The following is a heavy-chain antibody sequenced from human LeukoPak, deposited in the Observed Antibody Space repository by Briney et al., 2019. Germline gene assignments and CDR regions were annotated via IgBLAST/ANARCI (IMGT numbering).Heavy chain of an antibody. V-gene: IGHV4-61*01. CDR1: GGSVSSGSYY. D-gene: IGHD6-19*01. CDR2: IYYSGST. CDR3: AREGYSSGWYSGSTWFDP. J-gene: IGHJ5*02. Sequence: SETLSLTRTVSGGSVSSGSYYWSWIRQPPGKGLEWIGYIYYSGSTNYNPSLKSRVTISVDTSKNQFSLKLSSVTAADTAVYYCAREGYSSGWYSGSTWFDPWGQGTLVTVSS.